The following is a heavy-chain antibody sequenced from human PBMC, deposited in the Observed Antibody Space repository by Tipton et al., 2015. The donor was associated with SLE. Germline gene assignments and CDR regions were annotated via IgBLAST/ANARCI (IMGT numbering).Heavy chain of an antibody. CDR1: GFTFSSYS. J-gene: IGHJ6*02. CDR2: ISSSSSYI. V-gene: IGHV3-21*01. D-gene: IGHD3-16*02. CDR3: AKECLGELSFYYYYYGMDV. Sequence: SLRLSCAASGFTFSSYSMNWVRQAPGKGLEWVSSISSSSSYIYYADSVKGRFTISGDNSKNTLYLQMNSLRAEDTAVYYCAKECLGELSFYYYYYGMDVWGQGTTVTVSS.